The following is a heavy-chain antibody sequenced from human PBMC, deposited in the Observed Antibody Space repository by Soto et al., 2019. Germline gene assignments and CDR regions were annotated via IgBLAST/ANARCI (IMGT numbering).Heavy chain of an antibody. J-gene: IGHJ4*02. Sequence: GASVKVSCKASGYTFTGYYMHWVRQAPGQGLEWMGWINPNSGGTNYAQKFQGWVTMTRDTSISTAYMELSRLRSDDTAVYYCARDSRGYYDSSGYYLDGFDEWGQGTLVTVSS. V-gene: IGHV1-2*04. CDR1: GYTFTGYY. CDR2: INPNSGGT. CDR3: ARDSRGYYDSSGYYLDGFDE. D-gene: IGHD3-22*01.